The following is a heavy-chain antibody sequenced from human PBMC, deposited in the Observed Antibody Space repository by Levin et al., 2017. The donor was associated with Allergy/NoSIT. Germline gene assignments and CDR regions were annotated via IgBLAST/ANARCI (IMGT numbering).Heavy chain of an antibody. CDR1: GGSISSGSYY. V-gene: IGHV4-61*02. J-gene: IGHJ5*02. CDR3: ARAEVGSKP. D-gene: IGHD3-10*01. Sequence: SETLSLTCKVSGGSISSGSYYWSWIRQPAAKGLEWIGRIYSIGSANYNPSLKSRVTISVDTPKNQFFLKLSSVTAADTAVYYCARAEVGSKPWGQGTLVTVSS. CDR2: IYSIGSA.